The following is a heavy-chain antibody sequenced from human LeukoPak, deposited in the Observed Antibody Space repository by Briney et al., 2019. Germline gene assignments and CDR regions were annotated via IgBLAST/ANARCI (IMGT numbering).Heavy chain of an antibody. D-gene: IGHD3-3*01. Sequence: SSETLSLTGAVDGVAFSNFYWSWIRQTPEKGLEWICDINLTGNTNYNPSLTDYNPSLKSRVTISVDSSKSELSLKVSSVTAADTGVYYCARVRHDPLEYGYYMDVWGKGTTVTVSS. J-gene: IGHJ6*03. CDR2: INLTGNT. CDR1: GVAFSNFY. V-gene: IGHV4-34*01. CDR3: ARVRHDPLEYGYYMDV.